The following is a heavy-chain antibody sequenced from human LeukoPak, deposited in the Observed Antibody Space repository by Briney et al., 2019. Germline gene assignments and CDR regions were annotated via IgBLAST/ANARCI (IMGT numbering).Heavy chain of an antibody. CDR2: IYHGGST. CDR1: GYSISSGYY. V-gene: IGHV4-38-2*01. D-gene: IGHD2-21*01. J-gene: IGHJ3*02. CDR3: ARTRIVVVIAALDAFDI. Sequence: SETLSLTCAVSGYSISSGYYWGWIRQPPGKGLEWIGSIYHGGSTYYNPSLKSRVTISVDTSKNQFSLKLSSVTAADTAVYYCARTRIVVVIAALDAFDIWGQGTMVTVSS.